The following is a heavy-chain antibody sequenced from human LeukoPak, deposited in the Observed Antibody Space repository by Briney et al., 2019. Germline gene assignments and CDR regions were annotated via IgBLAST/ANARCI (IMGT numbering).Heavy chain of an antibody. CDR1: GFTFSSYS. Sequence: GGSLRLSCAASGFTFSSYSMHWVRQAPGKGLEWVANIKQDGSEKCYVDSVKGRFTISRDNAKNSLYLQMNSLRAEDTAVYYCARLGGHQTYFRARYFDYWGQGTLVTVSS. D-gene: IGHD3-16*01. J-gene: IGHJ4*02. CDR2: IKQDGSEK. CDR3: ARLGGHQTYFRARYFDY. V-gene: IGHV3-7*01.